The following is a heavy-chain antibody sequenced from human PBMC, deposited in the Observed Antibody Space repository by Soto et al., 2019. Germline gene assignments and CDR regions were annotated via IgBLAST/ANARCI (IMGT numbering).Heavy chain of an antibody. J-gene: IGHJ4*02. CDR3: ASSGSSGYYLDY. D-gene: IGHD3-22*01. CDR1: GYTFTSYG. Sequence: QVQLVQSGAEVKEPGASVKVSCKASGYTFTSYGLNWVRQAPGQGLEWMGWISGYNGNTNYAQKLQGRVTMTTDTSTSTAYMELRSRRSDDTAVYYCASSGSSGYYLDYWGQGTLVTVSS. V-gene: IGHV1-18*01. CDR2: ISGYNGNT.